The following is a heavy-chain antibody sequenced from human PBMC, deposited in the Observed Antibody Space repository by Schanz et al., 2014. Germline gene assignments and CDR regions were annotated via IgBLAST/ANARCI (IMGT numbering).Heavy chain of an antibody. CDR1: GYTFTNYY. D-gene: IGHD3-3*01. Sequence: QVQLVQSGAEVKKPGASVKLSCKASGYTFTNYYIHWVRQAPGQGLEWMGRINPNSGGTIYAQRFQGRVTMTKDTSINTVYMELSTLTSDDTAVYYCARESVSRTRLFDPWGQGTLVTVSS. CDR2: INPNSGGT. V-gene: IGHV1-2*06. J-gene: IGHJ5*02. CDR3: ARESVSRTRLFDP.